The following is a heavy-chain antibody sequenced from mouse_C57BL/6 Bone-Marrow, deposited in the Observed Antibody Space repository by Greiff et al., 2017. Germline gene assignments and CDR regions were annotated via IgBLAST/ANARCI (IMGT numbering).Heavy chain of an antibody. CDR1: GYTFTSYG. Sequence: VQVVESGAELARPGASVKLSCKASGYTFTSYGISWVKQRTGRGLEWIGGIYPRSGNTYYNEKFKGKATLTADKSSSTAYMELRSLTSEDSAVYFCAQLGRVDYWGQGTSVTVSS. CDR3: AQLGRVDY. V-gene: IGHV1-81*01. J-gene: IGHJ4*01. D-gene: IGHD4-1*02. CDR2: IYPRSGNT.